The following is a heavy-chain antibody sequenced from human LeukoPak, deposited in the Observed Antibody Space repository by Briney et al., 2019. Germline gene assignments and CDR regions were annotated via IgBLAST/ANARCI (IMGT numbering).Heavy chain of an antibody. CDR1: GYTFTGYY. Sequence: GASVKASCKASGYTFTGYYMHRVRQAPGQGLEWMGRINPNSGGTNYAQKFQGRVTMTRDTSISTAYMELSRLRSDDTAVYYCARDLSSSGWSRYYFDYWGQGTLVTVSS. CDR2: INPNSGGT. CDR3: ARDLSSSGWSRYYFDY. D-gene: IGHD6-19*01. J-gene: IGHJ4*02. V-gene: IGHV1-2*06.